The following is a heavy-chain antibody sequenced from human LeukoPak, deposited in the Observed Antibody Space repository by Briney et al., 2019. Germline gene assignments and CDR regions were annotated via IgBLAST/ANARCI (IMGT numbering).Heavy chain of an antibody. CDR2: INHSGST. V-gene: IGHV4-34*01. Sequence: SETLSLTCAVYGGSFSGYYWRWIRQPPGKGLEWIGEINHSGSTNYNPSLKSRVTISVDTSKNQFSLKLSSVTAADTAVYYCARGQGYYDSSGYRYWGQGTLVTVSS. CDR1: GGSFSGYY. D-gene: IGHD3-22*01. J-gene: IGHJ4*02. CDR3: ARGQGYYDSSGYRY.